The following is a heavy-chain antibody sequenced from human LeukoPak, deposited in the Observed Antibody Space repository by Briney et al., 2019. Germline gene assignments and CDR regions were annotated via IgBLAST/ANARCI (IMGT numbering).Heavy chain of an antibody. CDR2: IYTSGGT. Sequence: SETLSLTCTVSGGSISSYYWCWIRQPAGKGLEWIGRIYTSGGTNYNASLKSRVSMSVDTSKNQFSLKLSPVTAADTAVFYCARENSGSYREFDYWGQGTLVTVSS. D-gene: IGHD1-26*01. CDR1: GGSISSYY. V-gene: IGHV4-4*07. CDR3: ARENSGSYREFDY. J-gene: IGHJ4*02.